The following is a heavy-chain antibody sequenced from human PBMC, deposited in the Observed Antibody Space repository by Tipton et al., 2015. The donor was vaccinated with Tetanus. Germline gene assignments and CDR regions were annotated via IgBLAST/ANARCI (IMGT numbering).Heavy chain of an antibody. CDR3: ARGGRDAYNNPLGAFDV. Sequence: TLSLTCTVSGGSISNYYWNWIRQPPGKALEWIGSIYYSGSTFYHPSLQSRVTISVDTSKNQFSLRLRSVAAADTAVYYCARGGRDAYNNPLGAFDVWGRGTTVTVSS. J-gene: IGHJ3*01. D-gene: IGHD5-24*01. V-gene: IGHV4-59*03. CDR2: IYYSGST. CDR1: GGSISNYY.